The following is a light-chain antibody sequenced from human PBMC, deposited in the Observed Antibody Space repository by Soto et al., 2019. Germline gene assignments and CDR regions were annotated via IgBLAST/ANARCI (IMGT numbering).Light chain of an antibody. CDR3: QQYGSSPYT. CDR2: GAS. V-gene: IGKV3-20*01. Sequence: EIVLTQSPATLSLSPGERATLSCRASQSVSSSYLAWYQQKPGQAPRLLIYGASSRATGIPDRFSGSGSGTDFTLTISRLEPEDFAVYYCQQYGSSPYTFGQWTKREIK. CDR1: QSVSSSY. J-gene: IGKJ2*01.